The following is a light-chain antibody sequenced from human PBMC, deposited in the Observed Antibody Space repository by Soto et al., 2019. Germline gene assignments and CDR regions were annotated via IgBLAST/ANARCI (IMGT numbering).Light chain of an antibody. CDR3: QQYNNWPMYT. CDR2: GAS. J-gene: IGKJ2*01. V-gene: IGKV3-15*01. CDR1: QSVRGN. Sequence: IVLTQSPATLSVSPGERATLSCRASQSVRGNLAWYQQKPGQAPRLLIYGASTRATGIPARFSGSGSGTDFTLTISSLQSEDFAIYYCQQYNNWPMYTFGQGT.